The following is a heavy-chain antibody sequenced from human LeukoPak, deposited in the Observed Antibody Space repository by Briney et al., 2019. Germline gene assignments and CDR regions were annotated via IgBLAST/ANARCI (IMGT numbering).Heavy chain of an antibody. Sequence: GRSLRLSCAASGFTFSDSAMNWVRQAPGKGLEWVAVISYDGNNQYFADSVKGRFTISRDNFKNTLYLQMDSLRAEDTAVYYCARNRDCRSVNCYRDFDYWGQGTLVTVSS. CDR3: ARNRDCRSVNCYRDFDY. CDR2: ISYDGNNQ. CDR1: GFTFSDSA. J-gene: IGHJ4*02. D-gene: IGHD2-2*01. V-gene: IGHV3-30-3*01.